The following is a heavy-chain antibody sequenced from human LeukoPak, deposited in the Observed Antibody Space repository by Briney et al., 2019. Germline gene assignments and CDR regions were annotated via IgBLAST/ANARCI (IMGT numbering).Heavy chain of an antibody. CDR3: ARRAGNYYDSSGYLFWFDP. J-gene: IGHJ5*02. Sequence: SETLSPTCAVYGGSFSGYYWSWIRQPPGKGLEWIGEINHSGSTNYNPSLKSRVTISVDTSKNQFSLKLSSVTAADTAVYYCARRAGNYYDSSGYLFWFDPWGQGTLVTVSS. CDR1: GGSFSGYY. CDR2: INHSGST. V-gene: IGHV4-34*01. D-gene: IGHD3-22*01.